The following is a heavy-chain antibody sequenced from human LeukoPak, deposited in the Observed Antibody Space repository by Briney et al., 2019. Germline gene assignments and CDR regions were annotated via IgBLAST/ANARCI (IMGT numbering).Heavy chain of an antibody. J-gene: IGHJ4*02. D-gene: IGHD4-17*01. CDR3: ARETTVTSYFDY. Sequence: SQTLSLTCTVSGDSISNSRHYWSWIRQPAGKGLEWIGRIYTSGSTNYNPSLKSRVTISVDTSKNQFSLKLSSVTAADTAVYYCARETTVTSYFDYWGQGTLVTVSS. CDR2: IYTSGST. V-gene: IGHV4-61*02. CDR1: GDSISNSRHY.